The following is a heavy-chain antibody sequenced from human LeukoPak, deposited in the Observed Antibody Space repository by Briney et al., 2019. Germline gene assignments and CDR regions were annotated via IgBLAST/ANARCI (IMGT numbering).Heavy chain of an antibody. Sequence: PGGSLRLSCAASGFTFGNAWMSWVRQAPGKGLEWVGRIKSKTDGGTTDYAAPVKGRFTISRDDSKNTLYLQMNSLKTEDTAVYYCTTVAVVTQDDAFDIWGQGTMVTVSS. CDR2: IKSKTDGGTT. D-gene: IGHD3-22*01. J-gene: IGHJ3*02. CDR1: GFTFGNAW. CDR3: TTVAVVTQDDAFDI. V-gene: IGHV3-15*01.